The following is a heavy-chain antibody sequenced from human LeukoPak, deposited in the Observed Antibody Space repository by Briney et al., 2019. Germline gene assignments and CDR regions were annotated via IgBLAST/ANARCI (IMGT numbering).Heavy chain of an antibody. CDR3: ARGDVVVVAAIRPYYYSMDV. J-gene: IGHJ6*02. CDR2: IIPIFGTA. Sequence: GASVKVSFKASGGTFSSYAISWVRQAPGQGLEWMGGIIPIFGTANYAQKFQGRVTITADESTSTAYMELSSLRSEDTAVYYCARGDVVVVAAIRPYYYSMDVWGQGTTVTVSS. D-gene: IGHD2-15*01. CDR1: GGTFSSYA. V-gene: IGHV1-69*13.